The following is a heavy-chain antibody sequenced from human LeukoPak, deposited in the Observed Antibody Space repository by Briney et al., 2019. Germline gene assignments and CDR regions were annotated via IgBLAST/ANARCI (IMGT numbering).Heavy chain of an antibody. V-gene: IGHV3-66*04. CDR1: GFTVSSNY. D-gene: IGHD3-22*01. CDR3: ARLHDSSGYYPGAFDI. J-gene: IGHJ3*02. CDR2: IFAGSSS. Sequence: PGGSLRLSCAASGFTVSSNYMSWVRQAPGKGLEWVSVIFAGSSSYYADSVKGRFTISRDNSKNTLYLQMNSLRAEDTAVYYCARLHDSSGYYPGAFDIWGQGTMVTVSS.